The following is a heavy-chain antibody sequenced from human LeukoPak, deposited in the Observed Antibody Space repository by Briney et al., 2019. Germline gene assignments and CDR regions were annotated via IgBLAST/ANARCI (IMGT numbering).Heavy chain of an antibody. D-gene: IGHD5-12*01. CDR1: GFAFESFT. CDR2: ISDTGRDI. J-gene: IGHJ4*02. CDR3: AKGLFSAYDKYLDS. Sequence: GSLRLSCAGSGFAFESFTMTWVRQAPGKGLEWVSLISDTGRDINYADSVRGRFTISRDNTKNSLFLQMDSLRVEDTAIYYCAKGLFSAYDKYLDSWGQGTLVTVSS. V-gene: IGHV3-21*04.